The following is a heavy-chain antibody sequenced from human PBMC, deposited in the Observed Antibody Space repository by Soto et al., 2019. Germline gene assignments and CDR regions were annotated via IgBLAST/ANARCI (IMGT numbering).Heavy chain of an antibody. V-gene: IGHV1-3*01. J-gene: IGHJ4*02. CDR2: INAGNGNT. Sequence: GASVKVSCKASGYTFTSYAMRWVRQAPGQRLEWMGWINAGNGNTKYSQKFQGRVTITRDTSASTAYMELSSLRSEDTAVYYCANALGLYYFDYWGQGTLVTVSS. CDR1: GYTFTSYA. D-gene: IGHD2-8*01. CDR3: ANALGLYYFDY.